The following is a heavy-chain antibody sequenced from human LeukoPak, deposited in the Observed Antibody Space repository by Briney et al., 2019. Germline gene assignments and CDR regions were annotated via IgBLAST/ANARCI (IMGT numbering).Heavy chain of an antibody. CDR3: ARQGTMTRGGYWLDP. V-gene: IGHV4-39*01. D-gene: IGHD3-10*01. J-gene: IGHJ5*02. CDR2: ISYAGTT. Sequence: SETLSLTCTVSGASMNTTNFYWVWMRQPPGKGLESIGSISYAGTTYSNPSLNSRVTISVDTSKNQFSLKLTSVTAADTAVYYCARQGTMTRGGYWLDPWGQGTLVIVSS. CDR1: GASMNTTNFY.